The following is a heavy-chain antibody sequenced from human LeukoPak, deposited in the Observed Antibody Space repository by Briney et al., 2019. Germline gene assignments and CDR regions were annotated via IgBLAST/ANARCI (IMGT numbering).Heavy chain of an antibody. D-gene: IGHD3-22*01. CDR2: IYSSGST. Sequence: PSETLSLTCTVSGGSISSGSYYWSWIRQPAGKGLEWIGRIYSSGSTNYNPSLKSRVTISVDTSKNQFSLKLSSVTAADTAVYYCARLNSGYLITMISRGIYYFDYWGQGTLVTVSS. V-gene: IGHV4-61*02. CDR3: ARLNSGYLITMISRGIYYFDY. J-gene: IGHJ4*02. CDR1: GGSISSGSYY.